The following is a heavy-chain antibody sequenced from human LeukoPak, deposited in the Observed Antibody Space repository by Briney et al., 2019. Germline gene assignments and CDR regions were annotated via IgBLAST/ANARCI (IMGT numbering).Heavy chain of an antibody. D-gene: IGHD6-13*01. CDR1: GFTLSSYE. J-gene: IGHJ1*01. CDR3: ARDGDDSSSWPEYFQH. V-gene: IGHV3-48*03. Sequence: GGSLTLSCEASGFTLSSYEMSWVRQAPAMGLEWVSYISSSGSTIYYADSVKGRFTISRDNAKNSLYLQMNSLRAEDTSVYFCARDGDDSSSWPEYFQHWGQGTLVTVSS. CDR2: ISSSGSTI.